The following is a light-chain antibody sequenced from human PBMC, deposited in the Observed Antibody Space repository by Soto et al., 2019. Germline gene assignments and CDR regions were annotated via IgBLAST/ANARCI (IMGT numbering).Light chain of an antibody. CDR3: QSYDNTNVV. CDR2: ENS. J-gene: IGLJ2*01. Sequence: NFMLTQPHSVSESPGKTVTISCSRSSGNIASSYVQWYQQRPGSPPTTVIYENSQRPSGVPDRFSASIDSSSKSASLTISGLKTEDEADYYCQSYDNTNVVFGGATKVTVL. V-gene: IGLV6-57*04. CDR1: SGNIASSY.